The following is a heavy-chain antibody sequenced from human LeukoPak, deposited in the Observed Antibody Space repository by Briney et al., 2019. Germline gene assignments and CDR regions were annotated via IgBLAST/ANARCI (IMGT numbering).Heavy chain of an antibody. Sequence: GGSLRLSCAASGFTFNSYWMSWVRQAPGKGLEWVANIKQDGSEKYYVDSVKGRFTISRDNAKNSLYLQMNSLRAEDTAVYYCARNLAVAPHAYYFDYWGQGTPVTVSS. CDR1: GFTFNSYW. D-gene: IGHD6-19*01. V-gene: IGHV3-7*01. CDR2: IKQDGSEK. CDR3: ARNLAVAPHAYYFDY. J-gene: IGHJ4*02.